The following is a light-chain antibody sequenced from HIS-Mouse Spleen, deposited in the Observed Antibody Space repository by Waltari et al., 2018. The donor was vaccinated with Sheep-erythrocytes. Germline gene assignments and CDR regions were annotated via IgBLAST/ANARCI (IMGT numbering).Light chain of an antibody. CDR1: SSDVGSYNL. Sequence: QSALTQPASVSGSPGQSITISCTGTSSDVGSYNLVSWYQPHPGKAPKLMIYGGSKRPSGVSNRFSGSKSGNTASLTISGLQAEDEADYYCCSYAGSSTPWVFGGGTKLTVL. J-gene: IGLJ3*02. CDR2: GGS. V-gene: IGLV2-23*01. CDR3: CSYAGSSTPWV.